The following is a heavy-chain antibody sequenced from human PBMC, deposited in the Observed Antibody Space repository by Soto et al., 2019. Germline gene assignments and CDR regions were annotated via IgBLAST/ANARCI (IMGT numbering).Heavy chain of an antibody. J-gene: IGHJ2*01. Sequence: QVQLVESGGGVVQPGRSLRLSCAASGFTFSSYGMHWVRQAPGKGLEWVAVIWYDGSNKYYADSVKGRFTISRDNSKNTLYLQMNSRRAEDTAVYYCAREAYDGSGYYSGGWYFDLWGRGTLVTVSS. V-gene: IGHV3-33*01. CDR1: GFTFSSYG. CDR2: IWYDGSNK. CDR3: AREAYDGSGYYSGGWYFDL. D-gene: IGHD3-22*01.